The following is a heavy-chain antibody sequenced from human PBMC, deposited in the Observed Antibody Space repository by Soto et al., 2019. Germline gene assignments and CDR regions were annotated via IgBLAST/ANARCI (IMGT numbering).Heavy chain of an antibody. D-gene: IGHD5-18*01. CDR2: IYYSGST. CDR3: ARLQQDSYGPDYYYYYYMDV. J-gene: IGHJ6*03. CDR1: GGSISSYY. V-gene: IGHV4-59*08. Sequence: KSSETLSLTCTVSGGSISSYYWSWIRQPPGKGLEWIGYIYYSGSTNYNPSLKSRVTISVDTSKNQFSLKLSSVTAADTAVYYCARLQQDSYGPDYYYYYYMDVWGKGTTVTVSS.